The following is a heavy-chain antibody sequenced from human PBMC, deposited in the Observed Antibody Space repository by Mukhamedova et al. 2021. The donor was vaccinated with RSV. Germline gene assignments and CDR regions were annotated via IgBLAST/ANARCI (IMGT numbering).Heavy chain of an antibody. D-gene: IGHD3-10*01. J-gene: IGHJ4*02. CDR3: AQDQTPLLGGSGSYDFNS. Sequence: VRQAPGKGLEWVSGISWNSGRIAYADSVKGRFTISRDNAKKSLYLQMNSLRAEDTALYYCAQDQTPLLGGSGSYDFNSWGQGTL. CDR2: ISWNSGRI. V-gene: IGHV3-9*01.